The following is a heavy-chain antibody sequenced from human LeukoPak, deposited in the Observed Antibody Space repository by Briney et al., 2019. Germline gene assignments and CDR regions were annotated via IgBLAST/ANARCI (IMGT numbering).Heavy chain of an antibody. J-gene: IGHJ4*02. CDR2: ISSSSSYI. D-gene: IGHD6-19*01. Sequence: GGSLRLSCAASGFTFSSYSMNWVRQAPGKGLEWVSSISSSSSYIYYADSVKGRFTISRDNAKNSLYLQMNSLGAEDTAVYYCARDSYSSGWYKLGDYWGQGTLVTVSS. CDR1: GFTFSSYS. CDR3: ARDSYSSGWYKLGDY. V-gene: IGHV3-21*01.